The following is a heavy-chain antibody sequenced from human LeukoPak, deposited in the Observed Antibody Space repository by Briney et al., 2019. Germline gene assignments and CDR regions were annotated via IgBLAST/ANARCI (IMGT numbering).Heavy chain of an antibody. D-gene: IGHD3-22*01. V-gene: IGHV3-73*01. CDR3: TRHNYDRSGYGAFDI. Sequence: PGGSLRLSCAASGFTFSGSDIHWVRQASGKGLEWVGHIRSKTNNYATADAASVKGRLTFSRDDSKNTAYIQMNSLKTKETAVYYCTRHNYDRSGYGAFDIWGQETMVTVSS. CDR2: IRSKTNNYAT. J-gene: IGHJ3*02. CDR1: GFTFSGSD.